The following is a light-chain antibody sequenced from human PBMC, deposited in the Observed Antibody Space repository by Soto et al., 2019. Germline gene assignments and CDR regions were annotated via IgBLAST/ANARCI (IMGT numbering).Light chain of an antibody. J-gene: IGLJ1*01. CDR1: STDVGGYDY. Sequence: QSALTQPPSASGSPGQSVTISCTGTSTDVGGYDYVSWYQQHPGKVPKLMIYEVNQRPSGVPYRFSGSKSGNTASLTVSGLEPEDEAYYYCSSYAGGNNVFGTGTKLTVL. V-gene: IGLV2-8*01. CDR2: EVN. CDR3: SSYAGGNNV.